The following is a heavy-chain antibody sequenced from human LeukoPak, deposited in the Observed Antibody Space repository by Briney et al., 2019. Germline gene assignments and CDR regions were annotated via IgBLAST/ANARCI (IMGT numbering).Heavy chain of an antibody. V-gene: IGHV5-51*01. CDR3: ARQVGGPSAMVDSSGYYPDAFDI. D-gene: IGHD3-22*01. CDR1: GNTFTKDW. Sequence: GESLKISCEYSGNTFTKDWIAWVRQKPGKGLEWMGIIYPGDSVTRYSPSFQGQVTISADKSISTAYLQWSSLKASDTAMYYCARQVGGPSAMVDSSGYYPDAFDIWGQGTMVTVSS. CDR2: IYPGDSVT. J-gene: IGHJ3*02.